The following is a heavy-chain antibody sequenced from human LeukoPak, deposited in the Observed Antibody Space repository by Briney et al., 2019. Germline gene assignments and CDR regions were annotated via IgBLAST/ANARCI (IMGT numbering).Heavy chain of an antibody. Sequence: GGSLRLSCAASGFTFRGSAMHWVRQASGRGLEWVGRIRTKTNNYATAYSASVNGRFTVSRDDSKNTAYLQMNSLRTEDTAIYYCMAMSVQNCFGDCYGRSWGQGTLVTVSS. CDR3: MAMSVQNCFGDCYGRS. J-gene: IGHJ4*02. V-gene: IGHV3-73*01. D-gene: IGHD2-21*01. CDR2: IRTKTNNYAT. CDR1: GFTFRGSA.